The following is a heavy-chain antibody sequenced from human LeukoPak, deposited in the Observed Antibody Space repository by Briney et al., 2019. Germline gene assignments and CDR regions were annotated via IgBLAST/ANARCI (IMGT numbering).Heavy chain of an antibody. J-gene: IGHJ4*02. V-gene: IGHV3-74*01. Sequence: GGSLRLSCAASEFTFSAYWMHWVRQAPGKGLVWVSRIRGDGSMTNYADSVKGRFTISRDNAKNTLYLQMNSLRLEDTAVYYCARENLAAAADYWGQGTLVAVSS. CDR2: IRGDGSMT. CDR3: ARENLAAAADY. CDR1: EFTFSAYW. D-gene: IGHD6-25*01.